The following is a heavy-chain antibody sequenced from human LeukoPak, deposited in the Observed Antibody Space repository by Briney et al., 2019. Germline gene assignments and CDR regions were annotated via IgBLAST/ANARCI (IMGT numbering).Heavy chain of an antibody. CDR3: ARFGTTGATADK. D-gene: IGHD4-11*01. CDR1: GYIFTTYF. CDR2: INTRGGST. J-gene: IGHJ4*02. V-gene: IGHV1-46*01. Sequence: ASVTVSFTGSGYIFTTYFMHWGRQAPGQGKEWMGIINTRGGSTDYEQKFQGRGTMTSDTSTSTDYMEMKSLTSEGGDVYFCARFGTTGATADKWGQGTLVTVSS.